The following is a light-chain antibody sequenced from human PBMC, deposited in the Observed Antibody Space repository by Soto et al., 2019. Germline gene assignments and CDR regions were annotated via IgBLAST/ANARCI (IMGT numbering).Light chain of an antibody. CDR1: SSNIGAGYD. J-gene: IGLJ1*01. V-gene: IGLV1-40*01. Sequence: QSVLTQPPSVSGALGQRVTISCTGSSSNIGAGYDVHWYQRLPGTAPKLLIYGNTNRPSGVPDRFSGSKSDTSASLAIAGLQAEDEADYYCQSYDSSLITYVFGTGTKVTV. CDR2: GNT. CDR3: QSYDSSLITYV.